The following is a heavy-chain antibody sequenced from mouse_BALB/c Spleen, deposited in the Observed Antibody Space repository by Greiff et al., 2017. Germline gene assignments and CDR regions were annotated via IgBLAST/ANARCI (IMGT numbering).Heavy chain of an antibody. CDR1: GFNIKDYY. CDR2: IDPENGNT. CDR3: ARTYDGYYAMDY. V-gene: IGHV14-1*02. D-gene: IGHD2-3*01. Sequence: GQLQQSGAELVRPGALVKLSCKASGFNIKDYYMHWVKQRPEQGLEWIGWIDPENGNTIYDPKFQGKASITADTSSNTAYLQLSSLTSEDTAVYYCARTYDGYYAMDYWGQGTSVTVSS. J-gene: IGHJ4*01.